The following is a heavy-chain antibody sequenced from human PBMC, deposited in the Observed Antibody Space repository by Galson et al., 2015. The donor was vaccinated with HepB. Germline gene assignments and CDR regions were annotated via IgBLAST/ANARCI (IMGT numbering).Heavy chain of an antibody. CDR2: IHWDDDK. CDR1: GFSLRNNGEG. D-gene: IGHD1-1*01. J-gene: IGHJ4*02. Sequence: PALVKPTQTLTLTCTFSGFSLRNNGEGVGWIRQPPGKALEWLALIHWDDDKRYSPSLKSRLTITKDTSKNQVVLSMTNMDPVDTATYYCAHRHGTWNHFDYWGQGTLVTVSS. CDR3: AHRHGTWNHFDY. V-gene: IGHV2-5*02.